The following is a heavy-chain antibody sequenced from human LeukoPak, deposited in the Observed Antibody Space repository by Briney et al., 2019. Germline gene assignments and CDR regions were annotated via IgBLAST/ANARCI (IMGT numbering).Heavy chain of an antibody. CDR1: GYTFTGYH. J-gene: IGHJ4*02. D-gene: IGHD5-12*01. Sequence: AASVKVSCKASGYTFTGYHIHWVRQAPGQGPEWMAWINPNSGGTKYAQKFQGRVTMTRDTSISTAYMELSRLRSDDTAVYYCARVREYGGYDYNYWGQGTLVTVSS. CDR3: ARVREYGGYDYNY. V-gene: IGHV1-2*02. CDR2: INPNSGGT.